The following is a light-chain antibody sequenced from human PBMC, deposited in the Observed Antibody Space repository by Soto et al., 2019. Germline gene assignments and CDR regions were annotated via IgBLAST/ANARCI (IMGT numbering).Light chain of an antibody. V-gene: IGKV3-20*01. Sequence: EIVLTQSRGGLCCSQGERCTLSGRASQAISSNCLVWYQVKSGRAPRVLIHSASIRATDIPDRFSGGGSGTDFSLTISRLQREDFAVYYCQQCGSPPFTFGPGTKVDIK. CDR3: QQCGSPPFT. CDR1: QAISSNC. J-gene: IGKJ3*01. CDR2: SAS.